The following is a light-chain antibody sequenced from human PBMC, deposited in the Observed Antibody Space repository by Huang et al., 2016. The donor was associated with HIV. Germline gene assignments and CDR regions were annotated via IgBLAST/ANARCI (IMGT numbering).Light chain of an antibody. CDR2: LTS. CDR3: MQGLQTPPT. J-gene: IGKJ2*01. CDR1: QNLLHSSGHNR. V-gene: IGKV2-28*01. Sequence: EIVMTQSPLSLPVSPGQPASISFTSSQNLLHSSGHNRLDWYLQKPGQSPQLLIFLTSNRASGFPDKFSGSGSGSNFTLSIKKVQPDDVGIYYCMQGLQTPPTFGQGTKLEI.